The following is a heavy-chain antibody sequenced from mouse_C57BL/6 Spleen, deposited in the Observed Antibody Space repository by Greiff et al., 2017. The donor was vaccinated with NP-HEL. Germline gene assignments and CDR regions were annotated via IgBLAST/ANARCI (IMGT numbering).Heavy chain of an antibody. CDR3: ASDYYGSSYAMDD. V-gene: IGHV1-39*01. CDR1: GYSFTDYN. CDR2: INPNYGTT. D-gene: IGHD1-1*01. Sequence: EVKLQESGPELVKPGASVKISCKASGYSFTDYNMNWVKQSNGKSLEWIGVINPNYGTTSYNQKFKGKATLTVDQSSSTAYMQLNSLTSEDSAVYDCASDYYGSSYAMDDWGKGTSVTVSS. J-gene: IGHJ4*01.